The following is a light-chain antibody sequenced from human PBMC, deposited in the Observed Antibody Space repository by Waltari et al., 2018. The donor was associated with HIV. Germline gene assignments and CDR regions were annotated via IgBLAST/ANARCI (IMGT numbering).Light chain of an antibody. Sequence: QSVLTQPPSLSGAPGQRVIISCTGSSSNIGAGFDVHWYQQLPGTAPKLLIYRNNNRPSGVPDRFSGSKSGTSASLANTGLQADDEADYYCQSYDSGLNTYVFGTGTRVTVL. CDR3: QSYDSGLNTYV. CDR2: RNN. CDR1: SSNIGAGFD. V-gene: IGLV1-40*01. J-gene: IGLJ1*01.